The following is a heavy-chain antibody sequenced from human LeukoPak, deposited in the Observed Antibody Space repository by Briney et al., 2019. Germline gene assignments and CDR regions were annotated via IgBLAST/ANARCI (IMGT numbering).Heavy chain of an antibody. Sequence: GGSLRLSCTTSGFAFDDFAMSWVRQPAGKGLEWVGFIRRRAYGGAAEYAASVKGRFIISRDDSKGIAYLQMHSLKTEDTAVYYCSRNGLVDFDYWGQGSRVIVSP. J-gene: IGHJ4*02. CDR2: IRRRAYGGAA. CDR3: SRNGLVDFDY. CDR1: GFAFDDFA. V-gene: IGHV3-49*04.